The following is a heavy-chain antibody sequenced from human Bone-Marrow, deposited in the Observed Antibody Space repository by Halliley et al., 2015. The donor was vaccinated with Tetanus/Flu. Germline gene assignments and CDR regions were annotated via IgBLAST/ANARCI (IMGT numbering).Heavy chain of an antibody. CDR1: GYTFTSYW. CDR2: IFPVDSDT. Sequence: VQLVQSGAEVKKPGESLNISCKTSGYTFTSYWIGWVRQVPGKGLEWMGVIFPVDSDTTYSPTFQGQVSISVDKSISAAYLQWRSLKASDTAVYFCARHSKCTTSSCPPPRHFDYWGPGTLVTVSS. J-gene: IGHJ4*02. V-gene: IGHV5-51*01. D-gene: IGHD6-6*01. CDR3: ARHSKCTTSSCPPPRHFDY.